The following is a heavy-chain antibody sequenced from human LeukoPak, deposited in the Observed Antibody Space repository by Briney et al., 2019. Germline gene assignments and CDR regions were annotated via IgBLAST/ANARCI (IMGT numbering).Heavy chain of an antibody. D-gene: IGHD3-9*01. Sequence: PGGSLRLSCAASGFTFSSYAMSWVRQAPGKGLEWVSAISGSGGSTYYADSVKGRFTISRDNSKNTLYLQMNSLRAEDTAVYYCAKALPRYFDWLSCYFDYWGQGTLVTVSS. V-gene: IGHV3-23*01. CDR2: ISGSGGST. CDR3: AKALPRYFDWLSCYFDY. CDR1: GFTFSSYA. J-gene: IGHJ4*02.